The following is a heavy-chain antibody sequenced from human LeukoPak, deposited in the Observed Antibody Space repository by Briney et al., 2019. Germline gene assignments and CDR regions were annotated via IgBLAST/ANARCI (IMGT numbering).Heavy chain of an antibody. Sequence: PGGSLRLSCAASGFTFSSYWMHWVRQGPGKGLVWVSRINTDGSTTSYAGSVKGRFTISRDNAKNSLYLQMNSLRAEDTAVYYCAKVRGGGYYFDYWGQGTLVTVSS. J-gene: IGHJ4*02. CDR3: AKVRGGGYYFDY. CDR2: INTDGSTT. V-gene: IGHV3-74*01. D-gene: IGHD3-10*01. CDR1: GFTFSSYW.